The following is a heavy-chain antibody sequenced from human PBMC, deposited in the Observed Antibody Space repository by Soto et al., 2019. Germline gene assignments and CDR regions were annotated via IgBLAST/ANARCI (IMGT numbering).Heavy chain of an antibody. CDR2: IISIFGTA. Sequence: SVKVSCKASGGTFSSYAISWVRQAPGQGLEWMGGIISIFGTANYAQKFQGRVTTTADESTSTAYMELSSLRSEDTAVYYCARERGYCSSTSCSVSYGMDVWGQGTTVTVSS. CDR1: GGTFSSYA. CDR3: ARERGYCSSTSCSVSYGMDV. J-gene: IGHJ6*02. V-gene: IGHV1-69*13. D-gene: IGHD2-2*01.